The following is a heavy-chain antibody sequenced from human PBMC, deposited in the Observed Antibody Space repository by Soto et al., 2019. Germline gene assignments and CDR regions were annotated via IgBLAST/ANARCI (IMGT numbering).Heavy chain of an antibody. D-gene: IGHD3-10*01. J-gene: IGHJ6*02. CDR2: IYYSGST. CDR3: ARRPVLLWFGELLNGRDV. Sequence: SETLSLTCTFSGGSISSSSYYWGWIRQPPGKGLEWIGSIYYSGSTYYNQSLKNRVTISVYTFRNQLSLKLSFVSAADTAVYYCARRPVLLWFGELLNGRDVWGQGTTVTVSS. V-gene: IGHV4-39*01. CDR1: GGSISSSSYY.